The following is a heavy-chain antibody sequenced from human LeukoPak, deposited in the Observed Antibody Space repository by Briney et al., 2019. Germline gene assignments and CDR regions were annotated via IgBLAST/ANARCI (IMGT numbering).Heavy chain of an antibody. Sequence: PGGSLRLSCAASGFTFSSYAMSWVRQAPGKGLEWVSAISGSGSSTYYADSVKGRFTISRDNSKNTMFLQVNSLRAEDTALYFCAKAPSGYCSSTSCPTYYYYYMDVWGKGTTVTVSS. CDR1: GFTFSSYA. CDR2: ISGSGSST. D-gene: IGHD2-2*01. J-gene: IGHJ6*03. V-gene: IGHV3-23*01. CDR3: AKAPSGYCSSTSCPTYYYYYMDV.